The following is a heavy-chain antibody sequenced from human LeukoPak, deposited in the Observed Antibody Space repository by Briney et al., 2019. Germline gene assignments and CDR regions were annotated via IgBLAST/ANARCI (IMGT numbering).Heavy chain of an antibody. J-gene: IGHJ5*02. CDR2: IYYSGST. CDR1: GGSISSRIYY. Sequence: SETLSLTCTVSGGSISSRIYYWGWIRQPPGKGLEWIGSIYYSGSTYYNPSLKSRVTISVDTSKNQFSLKLSSVTAADTAVYYCAGSIAAAGLVGWFDPWGQGTLVTASS. D-gene: IGHD6-13*01. CDR3: AGSIAAAGLVGWFDP. V-gene: IGHV4-39*01.